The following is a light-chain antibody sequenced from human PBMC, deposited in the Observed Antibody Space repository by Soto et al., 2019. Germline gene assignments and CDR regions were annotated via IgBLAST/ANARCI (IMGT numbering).Light chain of an antibody. Sequence: DIQMTQSPSTLSASVGDRVTITCRASQSISSWLAWYQQKPGKAPKLLIYDASSLESGVPSRFSGSGSGTAVSLTISSLQPDDFAAYYCQQYNSYSALTFGGGTKVEIK. V-gene: IGKV1-5*01. CDR2: DAS. CDR3: QQYNSYSALT. J-gene: IGKJ4*01. CDR1: QSISSW.